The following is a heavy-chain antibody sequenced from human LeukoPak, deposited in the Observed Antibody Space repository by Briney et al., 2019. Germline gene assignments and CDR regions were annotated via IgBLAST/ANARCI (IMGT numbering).Heavy chain of an antibody. CDR2: IYYSGST. V-gene: IGHV4-59*01. CDR3: ARNGVEQQLVYFDY. D-gene: IGHD6-13*01. CDR1: GGSISSYY. J-gene: IGHJ4*02. Sequence: PSETLSLTCTVSGGSISSYYRSWIRQPPGKGLEWIGYIYYSGSTNYNPSLKSRVTISVDTSKNQFSLKLSSVTAADTAVYYCARNGVEQQLVYFDYWGQGTLVTVSS.